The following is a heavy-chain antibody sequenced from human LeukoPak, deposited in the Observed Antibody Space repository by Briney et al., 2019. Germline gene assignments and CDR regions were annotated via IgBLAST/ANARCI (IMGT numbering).Heavy chain of an antibody. CDR2: ISGSGGST. V-gene: IGHV3-23*01. CDR1: GFTFSSYA. D-gene: IGHD3-10*01. J-gene: IGHJ4*02. Sequence: PGGALRLSCAASGFTFSSYAMSWVRQAPGEGLEWGSDISGSGGSTYYADSVKGRVTISRGNSKTTLYLQMNSLRAEDTAVYYCAKRPQYSYGSGSYSGEDIFDYWGQGTLVTVSS. CDR3: AKRPQYSYGSGSYSGEDIFDY.